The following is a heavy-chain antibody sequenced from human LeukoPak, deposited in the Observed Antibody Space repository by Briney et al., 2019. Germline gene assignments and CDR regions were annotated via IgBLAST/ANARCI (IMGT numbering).Heavy chain of an antibody. CDR1: GYTFPSYF. CDR3: ARTAARRFDY. J-gene: IGHJ4*02. CDR2: INPTGGST. V-gene: IGHV1-46*01. Sequence: GASVKVSCKASGYTFPSYFMHWVRQAPGQGLEWMGIINPTGGSTTYAQKFQVRVTMTRDTSTSTVYMELSSLRSDDTAVYYCARTAARRFDYWGQGTLVTVSS. D-gene: IGHD6-6*01.